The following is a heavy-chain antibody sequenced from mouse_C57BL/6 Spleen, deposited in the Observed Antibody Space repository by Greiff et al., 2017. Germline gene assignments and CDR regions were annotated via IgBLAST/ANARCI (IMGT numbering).Heavy chain of an antibody. Sequence: EVKLVESGGGLVKPGGSLKLSCAASGFTFSDYGMHWVRQAPEKGLEWVAYISSGSSTIYYADTVKGRFTISRDNAKNTLFLQMTSLRSEDTAMYYCARSLYGSSYFDYWGQGTTLTVSS. D-gene: IGHD1-1*01. J-gene: IGHJ2*01. V-gene: IGHV5-17*01. CDR1: GFTFSDYG. CDR3: ARSLYGSSYFDY. CDR2: ISSGSSTI.